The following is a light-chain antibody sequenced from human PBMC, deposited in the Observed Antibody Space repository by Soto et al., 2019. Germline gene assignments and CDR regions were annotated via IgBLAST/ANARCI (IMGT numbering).Light chain of an antibody. CDR1: QSVSSN. CDR2: GAS. CDR3: QQYNNWPQT. Sequence: EIVMTQSPATLSVSPWERATLFCRASQSVSSNLAWYQQKPGQAPRLLIYGASTRATGIPARFSGSGSGTEFTLTISSLQSEDFAVYYCQQYNNWPQTFGQGTKVDIK. V-gene: IGKV3-15*01. J-gene: IGKJ1*01.